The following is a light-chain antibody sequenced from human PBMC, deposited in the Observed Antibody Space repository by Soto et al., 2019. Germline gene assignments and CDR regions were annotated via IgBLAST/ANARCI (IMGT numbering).Light chain of an antibody. CDR2: NGR. J-gene: IGLJ3*02. V-gene: IGLV3-21*02. CDR3: QAYDYILTASV. Sequence: SYELTQPPSVSVAPGQTASITCGGDNIGTKGVHWYQQKPGQAPELVVYNGRDRPSGIPERFSGSKSGTSASLAITGLQAEDEADYYCQAYDYILTASVFGGGTKLTVL. CDR1: NIGTKG.